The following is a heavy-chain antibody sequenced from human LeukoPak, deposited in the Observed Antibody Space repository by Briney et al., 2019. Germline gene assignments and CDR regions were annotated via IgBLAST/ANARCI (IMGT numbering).Heavy chain of an antibody. D-gene: IGHD5-12*01. J-gene: IGHJ4*02. V-gene: IGHV4-59*12. CDR1: GGSISSYY. CDR2: IYYSGST. CDR3: ARAGLPADIVAAIRFDY. Sequence: SETLSLTCTVSGGSISSYYWSWIRQPPGKGLEWIGYIYYSGSTNYNPSLKSRVTISVDTSKNQFSLKLSSVTAADTAVYYCARAGLPADIVAAIRFDYWGQGTLVTVSS.